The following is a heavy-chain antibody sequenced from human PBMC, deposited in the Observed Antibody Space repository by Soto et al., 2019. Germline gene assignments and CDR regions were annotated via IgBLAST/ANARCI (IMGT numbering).Heavy chain of an antibody. V-gene: IGHV1-69*12. CDR1: GGTFSSYA. D-gene: IGHD3-16*01. J-gene: IGHJ3*02. CDR2: IIPIFGTA. CDR3: ARDRLMITFGGVGDGRWFAFDI. Sequence: QVQLVQSGAEVKKPGSSVKVSCKASGGTFSSYAISWVRQAPGQGLEWMGGIIPIFGTANYAQKFQGRVTITADESTSTAYMELSSLGSGDTAVYYCARDRLMITFGGVGDGRWFAFDIWGQGTMVTVSS.